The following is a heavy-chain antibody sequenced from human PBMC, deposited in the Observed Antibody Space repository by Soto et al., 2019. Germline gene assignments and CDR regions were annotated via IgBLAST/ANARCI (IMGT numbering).Heavy chain of an antibody. CDR1: GFTFSSSA. CDR2: MSGTAGST. Sequence: GGGVGRSCAASGFTFSSSAMSWVRQPRPKALEWVPAMSGTAGSTYSAASLQARFTIPRDTSKNTMYLQLNSLRADDTALYHGAKHRAPGPTRNIVGARAYWGQGP. CDR3: AKHRAPGPTRNIVGARAY. D-gene: IGHD1-26*01. J-gene: IGHJ4*02. V-gene: IGHV3-23*01.